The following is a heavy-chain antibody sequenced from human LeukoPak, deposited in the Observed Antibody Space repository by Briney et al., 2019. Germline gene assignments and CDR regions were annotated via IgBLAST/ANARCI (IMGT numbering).Heavy chain of an antibody. CDR3: ARDADYYGSGSYYRWGNWFDP. Sequence: GRSLRLSCAASGFTFDDYAMHWVRQAPGKGLEWVSGISWNSGSIGYADSVKGRFTISRDNAKNSLYLQMNSLRAEDTAVYYCARDADYYGSGSYYRWGNWFDPWGQGTLVTVSS. CDR1: GFTFDDYA. D-gene: IGHD3-10*01. CDR2: ISWNSGSI. J-gene: IGHJ5*02. V-gene: IGHV3-9*01.